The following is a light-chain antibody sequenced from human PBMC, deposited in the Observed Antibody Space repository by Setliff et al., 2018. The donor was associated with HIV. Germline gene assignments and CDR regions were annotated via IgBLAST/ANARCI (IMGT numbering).Light chain of an antibody. V-gene: IGLV2-14*01. CDR1: SSDVGAYNF. CDR3: YSYTSSSTLL. CDR2: EVT. J-gene: IGLJ1*01. Sequence: QSALAQPASVSGSPGQSITISCTGASSDVGAYNFVSWYQRHPGKAPKLIIYEVTNRPSGVSNRFSGSKSGNTASLTISGLQAEDEADYYCYSYTSSSTLLFGTGTKVTVL.